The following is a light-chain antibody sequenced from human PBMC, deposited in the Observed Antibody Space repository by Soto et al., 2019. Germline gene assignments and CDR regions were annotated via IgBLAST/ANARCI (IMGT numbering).Light chain of an antibody. V-gene: IGKV1-6*01. J-gene: IGKJ1*01. CDR3: LQDYNYPRT. Sequence: ALQMTQSPSSLSASVGDRVTITCRASQDIRTELGWYQQKPGKAPKLLIYGATTLQSGVPSSFSGSGSGTDFTLTISGLQPEEFATYYCLQDYNYPRTFGQGTKVEVK. CDR2: GAT. CDR1: QDIRTE.